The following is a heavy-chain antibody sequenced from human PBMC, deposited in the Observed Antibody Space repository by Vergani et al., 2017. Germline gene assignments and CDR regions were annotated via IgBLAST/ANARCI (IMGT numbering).Heavy chain of an antibody. CDR3: ARRSGIVYDMFSGTQYFFDC. D-gene: IGHD3-9*01. CDR1: GFSLDNVYY. V-gene: IGHV4-38-2*01. CDR2: IYRTGRT. J-gene: IGHJ4*02. Sequence: QVQLHESGPGLVPPSETLSLPFAVSGFSLDNVYYWALLRQPPGTGLEWIGSIYRTGRTHFNPSLKSRVTISVDTYNNHFSLRLNSLTAADTAVYYCARRSGIVYDMFSGTQYFFDCWGQGTLVTVSS.